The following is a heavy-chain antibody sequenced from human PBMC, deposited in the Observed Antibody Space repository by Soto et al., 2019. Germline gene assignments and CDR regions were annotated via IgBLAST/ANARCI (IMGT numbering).Heavy chain of an antibody. Sequence: LSLTCTVSGASISGFYWSWIRKSAGKGLEWIGRIYATGTTDYNPSLKSRVMMSVDTSKKQFSLKLRSVTAADTAVYYCVRDGTKTLRDWLDPWGQG. CDR3: VRDGTKTLRDWLDP. J-gene: IGHJ5*02. CDR2: IYATGTT. D-gene: IGHD1-1*01. V-gene: IGHV4-4*07. CDR1: GASISGFY.